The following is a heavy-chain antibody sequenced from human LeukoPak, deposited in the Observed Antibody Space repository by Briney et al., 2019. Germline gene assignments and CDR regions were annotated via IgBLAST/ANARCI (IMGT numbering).Heavy chain of an antibody. J-gene: IGHJ6*03. CDR3: ARWGLVAPGTYYYYYMDV. D-gene: IGHD2-2*01. CDR2: INAYNGDT. V-gene: IGHV1-18*01. CDR1: GYTFTNYG. Sequence: ASVKVSCKASGYTFTNYGVSWVRQAPGQGLEWMGWINAYNGDTHYAQNLQGRLTMTTDTSTSTAFMELRSLRPDDTAVYYCARWGLVAPGTYYYYYMDVWGRGTTVTVS.